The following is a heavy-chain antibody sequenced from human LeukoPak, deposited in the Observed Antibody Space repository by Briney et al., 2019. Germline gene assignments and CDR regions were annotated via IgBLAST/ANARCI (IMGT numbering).Heavy chain of an antibody. CDR2: ISGSGGST. D-gene: IGHD3-22*01. V-gene: IGHV3-23*01. Sequence: GSLRLSCAASGFTFSSYAMSWVRQAPGKGLEWVSAISGSGGSTYYADSVKGRFTISRDNSKNTLYLQMNSLRAEDTAVYYCAKGLKDYYDSSGYLNWFDPWGQGTLVTVSS. J-gene: IGHJ5*02. CDR1: GFTFSSYA. CDR3: AKGLKDYYDSSGYLNWFDP.